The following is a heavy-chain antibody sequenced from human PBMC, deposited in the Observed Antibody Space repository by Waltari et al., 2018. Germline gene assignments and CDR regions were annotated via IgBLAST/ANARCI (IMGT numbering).Heavy chain of an antibody. CDR1: GFTFSSYS. V-gene: IGHV3-21*01. Sequence: EVQLVESGGGLVKPGGSLRLSCAASGFTFSSYSMNWVRQAPGKGLEWVSSISSSSSYIYYADSVKGRFTISRDNAKNSLYLQMNSLRAEDTAVYYCARQILRYFDWSESGGAFDIWGQGTMVTVSS. J-gene: IGHJ3*02. CDR3: ARQILRYFDWSESGGAFDI. CDR2: ISSSSSYI. D-gene: IGHD3-9*01.